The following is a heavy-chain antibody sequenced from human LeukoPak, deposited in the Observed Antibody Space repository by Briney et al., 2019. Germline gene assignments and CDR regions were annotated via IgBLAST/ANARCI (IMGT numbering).Heavy chain of an antibody. D-gene: IGHD6-25*01. J-gene: IGHJ6*02. CDR1: GFPFNTYS. Sequence: NPGGSLRLSCAASGFPFNTYSMNWVRQAPGKGLEWVSSISIGSDYIYYADSVKGRFTISRDNAKSSVHLQMSSLRAEETVVYCGSGSYSYYYVMQVWGQGPTVTSP. CDR3: SGSYSYYYVMQV. V-gene: IGHV3-21*01. CDR2: ISIGSDYI.